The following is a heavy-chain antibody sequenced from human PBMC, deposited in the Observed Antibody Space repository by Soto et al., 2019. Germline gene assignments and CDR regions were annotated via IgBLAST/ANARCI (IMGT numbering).Heavy chain of an antibody. Sequence: GGSLRLSCVASGFSFSNYNMNWVRQAPGKGLEWVSYLTDSSDTVHYADSVRGRFTISRDNAESSLYLQMNSLRDEDTAVYFCARDFGHGYYLDYWGRGTLVTVSS. V-gene: IGHV3-48*02. J-gene: IGHJ4*02. D-gene: IGHD3-3*01. CDR1: GFSFSNYN. CDR2: LTDSSDTV. CDR3: ARDFGHGYYLDY.